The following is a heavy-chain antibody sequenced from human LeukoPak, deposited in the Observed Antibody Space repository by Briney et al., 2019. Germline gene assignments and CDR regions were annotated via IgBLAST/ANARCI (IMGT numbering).Heavy chain of an antibody. D-gene: IGHD2-15*01. CDR3: AKEVGVGHMDV. J-gene: IGHJ6*03. Sequence: GCSLRLSCAASGFTFSIYEINLVRQAPGKGLEWVSAISGSGDRTYYADSVKGRFTISRDNSKKILYLQMNSLRAEDTAVYYCAKEVGVGHMDVWGKGTTVTVSS. CDR1: GFTFSIYE. CDR2: ISGSGDRT. V-gene: IGHV3-23*01.